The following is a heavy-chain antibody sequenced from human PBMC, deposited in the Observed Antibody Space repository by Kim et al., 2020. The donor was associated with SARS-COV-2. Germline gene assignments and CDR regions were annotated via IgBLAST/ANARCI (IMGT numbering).Heavy chain of an antibody. CDR2: IKKDGSEK. J-gene: IGHJ4*02. CDR1: GFTFSSYW. CDR3: MGGPAGDY. Sequence: GGSLRLSCAASGFTFSSYWMTWVRQGLGKWLEWVGNIKKDGSEKYYMDSVKGRFTISRDNAKNSLYLQMNSLRAEDTAVYYCMGGPAGDYWGQGTLVTV. V-gene: IGHV3-7*01.